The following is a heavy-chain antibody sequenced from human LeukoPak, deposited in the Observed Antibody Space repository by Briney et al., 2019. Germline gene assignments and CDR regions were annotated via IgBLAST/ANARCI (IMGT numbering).Heavy chain of an antibody. Sequence: GGYLRLYCAASGFTVRNNYMSWVRQAPGKGLEWVSVIYSGGSTYYADSVKGRFTISRDNSKNTLYLQMNSLRAEDTAVYFCATGERMVRGDGVDYWGQGTLVTVSS. J-gene: IGHJ4*02. CDR3: ATGERMVRGDGVDY. V-gene: IGHV3-66*01. CDR2: IYSGGST. CDR1: GFTVRNNY. D-gene: IGHD3-10*01.